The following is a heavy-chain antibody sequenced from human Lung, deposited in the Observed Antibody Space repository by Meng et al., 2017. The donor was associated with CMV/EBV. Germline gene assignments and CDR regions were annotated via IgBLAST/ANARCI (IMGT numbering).Heavy chain of an antibody. D-gene: IGHD4-17*01. Sequence: QLQVQESGPGPVKPSETPSLTCTVSGGSISGSTHYWGWIRQPPGKGLEWIGSMYYSGRTYYNPSLKSRVTISVDTSKNQFSLKLSSVTAADTAIYYCARYYDSGGFDPWGQGTLVTVSS. CDR3: ARYYDSGGFDP. J-gene: IGHJ5*02. CDR2: MYYSGRT. V-gene: IGHV4-39*07. CDR1: GGSISGSTHY.